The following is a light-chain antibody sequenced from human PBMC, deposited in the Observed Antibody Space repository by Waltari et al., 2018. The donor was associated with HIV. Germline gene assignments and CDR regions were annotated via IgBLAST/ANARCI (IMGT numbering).Light chain of an antibody. Sequence: NSNIGAGFDVHWYQQLPGTAPKILIYTNANRPSGVPDRFSGSKSGTSASLAITGLQAEDETDYYCQSFDTGLGVVFGGGTKVTVL. CDR3: QSFDTGLGVV. J-gene: IGLJ2*01. V-gene: IGLV1-40*01. CDR2: TNA. CDR1: NSNIGAGFD.